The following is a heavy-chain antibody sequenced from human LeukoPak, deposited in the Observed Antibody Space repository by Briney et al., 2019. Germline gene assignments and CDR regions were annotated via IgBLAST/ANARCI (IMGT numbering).Heavy chain of an antibody. Sequence: GGSLRLSCAASGFTFSDYYMSWIRQAPGKGLEWVSYISSSGSTIYYADSVKGRFTSSRDNAKNSLYLQMNSLRAEDTAVYYCARDKVLITMVRGVIDYYYYGMDVWGQGTTVTVSS. V-gene: IGHV3-11*01. CDR1: GFTFSDYY. CDR3: ARDKVLITMVRGVIDYYYYGMDV. J-gene: IGHJ6*02. CDR2: ISSSGSTI. D-gene: IGHD3-10*01.